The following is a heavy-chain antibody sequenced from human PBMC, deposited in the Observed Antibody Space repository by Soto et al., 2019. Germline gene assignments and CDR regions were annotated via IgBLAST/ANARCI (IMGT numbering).Heavy chain of an antibody. Sequence: ASVKVSCKASGYTFTVYYMHWVLQAPGEGLEWMGWINPNNGNTKYAQKFQGWVTMTRDTSISTAYMELRSLRSDDTAVYYCARGVGSGSYYNQYNWFDPWGQGTLVTVSS. V-gene: IGHV1-2*04. D-gene: IGHD3-10*01. J-gene: IGHJ5*02. CDR1: GYTFTVYY. CDR2: INPNNGNT. CDR3: ARGVGSGSYYNQYNWFDP.